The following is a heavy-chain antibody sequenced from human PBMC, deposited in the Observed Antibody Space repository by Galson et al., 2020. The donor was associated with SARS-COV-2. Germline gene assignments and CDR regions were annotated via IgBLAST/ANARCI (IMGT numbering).Heavy chain of an antibody. V-gene: IGHV3-7*01. CDR1: RFTFSTYW. D-gene: IGHD3-3*01. CDR3: ARDWDYWSGPQYTFDY. Sequence: GGSLRLSCAASRFTFSTYWMNWVRQAPGKGLEWVASIKEDGSEKYYVDSVKGRFTISRDNAKNSLFLQMNSLRAEDTAIYYCARDWDYWSGPQYTFDYWGQGTLVTVSS. J-gene: IGHJ4*02. CDR2: IKEDGSEK.